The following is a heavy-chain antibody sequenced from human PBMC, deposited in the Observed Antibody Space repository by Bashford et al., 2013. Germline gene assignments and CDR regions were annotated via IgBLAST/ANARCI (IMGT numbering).Heavy chain of an antibody. J-gene: IGHJ4*02. Sequence: SETLSLTCTVSPGSIDGRSSYWAWIRQTPGKGLEWIGSIISSGTGYNSPALTGRVSLSIDTAKSQFSLRLASVTAADTAVYFCARQGGVYSSSRGYTGSYYFDDWSPGTLVTVSS. CDR3: ARQGGVYSSSRGYTGSYYFDD. CDR1: PGSIDGRSSY. V-gene: IGHV4-39*01. CDR2: IISSGTG. D-gene: IGHD3-22*01.